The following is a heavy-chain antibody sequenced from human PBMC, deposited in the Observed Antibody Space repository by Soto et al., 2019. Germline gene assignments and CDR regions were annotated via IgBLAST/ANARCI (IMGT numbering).Heavy chain of an antibody. V-gene: IGHV4-61*01. CDR3: ARAPSEYSGSYSIDY. Sequence: SETLSLTCTVSGGSVSSGSYYWSWIRQPPGKGLEWIGYIYYSGSTNYNPSLKSRVTISVDTSKNQFSLKLSSVTAADTAVYYCARAPSEYSGSYSIDYWGQGTLVTVSS. CDR1: GGSVSSGSYY. D-gene: IGHD1-26*01. J-gene: IGHJ4*02. CDR2: IYYSGST.